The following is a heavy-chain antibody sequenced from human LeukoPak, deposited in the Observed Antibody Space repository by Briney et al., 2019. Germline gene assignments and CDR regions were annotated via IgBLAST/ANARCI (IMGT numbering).Heavy chain of an antibody. J-gene: IGHJ4*02. V-gene: IGHV1-46*01. D-gene: IGHD6-19*01. CDR2: INPSGGST. CDR1: GYTFTTYY. Sequence: ASVKVSCKASGYTFTTYYIHWGRQAPGQGLEWMGMINPSGGSTTYARKFQGRVTMTRDTSTSTVYMELSSLRSEDTAVYYCARGGLGPRENFDYWGQGTLVTVSS. CDR3: ARGGLGPRENFDY.